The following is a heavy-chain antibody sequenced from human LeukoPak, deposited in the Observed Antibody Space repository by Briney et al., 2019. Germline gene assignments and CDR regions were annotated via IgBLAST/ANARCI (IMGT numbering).Heavy chain of an antibody. D-gene: IGHD4-23*01. J-gene: IGHJ4*02. CDR2: IYSGGTT. CDR1: GFTFSNQA. V-gene: IGHV3-53*01. CDR3: ARRAGGYSHPYDY. Sequence: GGSLRLSCTASGFTFSNQAMSWVRQAPGKGLEWVSLIYSGGTTYYADSVKGRFTISRDNSKNTLYLQMNSLRAEDTAVYYCARRAGGYSHPYDYWGQGILVTVSS.